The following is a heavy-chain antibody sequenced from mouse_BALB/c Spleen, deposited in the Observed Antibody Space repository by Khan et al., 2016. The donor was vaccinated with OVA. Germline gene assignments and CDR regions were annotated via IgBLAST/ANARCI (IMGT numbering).Heavy chain of an antibody. Sequence: EVELVESGGGLVKPGGSLKLSCAASGFTFSDYYMYWVRQTPEKRLEWVATISDGGSYTYYPDSVKGRFTISRDDVKNNLYLQMSSLKSEDTAMYYFSIGFFCCPFTFLGQGTLVTVSA. CDR1: GFTFSDYY. J-gene: IGHJ3*01. CDR2: ISDGGSYT. CDR3: SIGFFCCPFTF. V-gene: IGHV5-4*02.